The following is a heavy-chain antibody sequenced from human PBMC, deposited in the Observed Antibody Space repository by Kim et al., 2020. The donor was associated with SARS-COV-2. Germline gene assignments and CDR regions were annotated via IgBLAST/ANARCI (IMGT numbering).Heavy chain of an antibody. V-gene: IGHV3-11*06. Sequence: YTNYADTPKGRFTIAESNAKNSVYLQMNSLRAEDTAVYYCARGDRIDVWGQGTTVTVSS. J-gene: IGHJ6*02. CDR2: YT. CDR3: ARGDRIDV.